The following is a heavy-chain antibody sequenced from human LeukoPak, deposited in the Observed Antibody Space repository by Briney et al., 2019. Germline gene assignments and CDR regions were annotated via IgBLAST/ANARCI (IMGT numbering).Heavy chain of an antibody. CDR2: INHSGST. CDR1: GGSFSGYS. Sequence: SETLSLTCAVYGGSFSGYSWSWIRQPPGKGLEWIGEINHSGSTNYNPSLKSRVTISVDTSKNQFSLKLSSVTAADTAVYYCARVQMATITFDYWGQGTLVTVSS. D-gene: IGHD5-24*01. CDR3: ARVQMATITFDY. V-gene: IGHV4-34*01. J-gene: IGHJ4*02.